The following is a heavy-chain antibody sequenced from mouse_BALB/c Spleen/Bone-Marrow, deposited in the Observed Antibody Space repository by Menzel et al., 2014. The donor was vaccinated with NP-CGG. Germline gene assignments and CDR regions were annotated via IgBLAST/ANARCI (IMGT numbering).Heavy chain of an antibody. CDR1: GYTFTSCW. Sequence: QVQLKQSGAELVKPGAPVKLSCKASGYTFTSCWMNWVKQRPGRGLEWIGRIDPSDSETHYNQKFKDKATLTVDRSSSTAYIQLSSLTSEDSAVYYCARSHGYYPYWYFDVWGAGTTVTVSS. CDR2: IDPSDSET. V-gene: IGHV1-69*02. CDR3: ARSHGYYPYWYFDV. D-gene: IGHD2-3*01. J-gene: IGHJ1*01.